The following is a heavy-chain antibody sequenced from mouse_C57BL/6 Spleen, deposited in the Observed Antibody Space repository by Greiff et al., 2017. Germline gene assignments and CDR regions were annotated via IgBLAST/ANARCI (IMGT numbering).Heavy chain of an antibody. CDR3: ARDYYGSSPHWYFDV. CDR2: IDPSDSYT. J-gene: IGHJ1*03. CDR1: GYTFTSYW. Sequence: VQLQQPGAELVKPGASVKLSCKASGYTFTSYWMQWVKQRPGQGLEWIGEIDPSDSYTNYNQKFKGKATLTVDTSSSTAYMPLSSLTSEDSAVYYCARDYYGSSPHWYFDVWGTGTTVTVSS. V-gene: IGHV1-50*01. D-gene: IGHD1-1*01.